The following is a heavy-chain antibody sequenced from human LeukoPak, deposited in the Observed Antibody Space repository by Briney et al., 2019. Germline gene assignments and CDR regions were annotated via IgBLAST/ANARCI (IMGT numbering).Heavy chain of an antibody. CDR2: LSYDGSSK. J-gene: IGHJ6*02. CDR1: GFTFSGSD. D-gene: IGHD2-21*02. Sequence: GGSLRLSCAASGFTFSGSDMHWVRQAPGKGLEWVAVLSYDGSSKYYADSVKGRFTISRDNSKNTLYLQMNSLRAEDTALYYCARDSETETGWYYYGMDVWGQGTTVTVSS. CDR3: ARDSETETGWYYYGMDV. V-gene: IGHV3-30*19.